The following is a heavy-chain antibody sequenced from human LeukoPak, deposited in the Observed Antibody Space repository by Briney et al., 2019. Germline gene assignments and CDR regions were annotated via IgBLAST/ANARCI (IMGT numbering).Heavy chain of an antibody. CDR1: GFTFSNYW. CDR3: ARDDGDV. Sequence: GGSLRLSCVSSGFTFSNYWMKWVRQAPGKGLEWVASVNEDGSGKFSVGSVKDRVTISRDNTRNSLDLQINSLTVEDTAIYYCARDDGDVWGTGTTVTVSS. V-gene: IGHV3-7*01. J-gene: IGHJ6*04. CDR2: VNEDGSGK.